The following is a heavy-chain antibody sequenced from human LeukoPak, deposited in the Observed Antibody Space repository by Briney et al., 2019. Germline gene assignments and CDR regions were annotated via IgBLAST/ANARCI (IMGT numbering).Heavy chain of an antibody. CDR1: GYTFTSYG. J-gene: IGHJ4*02. Sequence: ASVKVSCKASGYTFTSYGISWVRQAPGQGLEWMGWISAYNGNTNYAQKLQGRVTMTTDTSTDTAYMELSSLRSEDTAVYYCATDLGIADGFDYWGQGTLVTVSS. V-gene: IGHV1-18*01. CDR3: ATDLGIADGFDY. CDR2: ISAYNGNT. D-gene: IGHD6-13*01.